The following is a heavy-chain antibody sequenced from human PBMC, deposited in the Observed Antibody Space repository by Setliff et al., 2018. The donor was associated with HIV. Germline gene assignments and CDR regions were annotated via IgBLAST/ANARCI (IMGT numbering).Heavy chain of an antibody. CDR2: INHSGST. Sequence: PSETLSLTCAVYGGSFSGSYWSWIRQPPGKGLEWIGEINHSGSTNYSPSLKSRVTISVDTSKNQFSLKLSSVTAADTAVYYCARETSTMIVVVKGAFDIWGQGTMVTVSS. J-gene: IGHJ3*02. D-gene: IGHD3-22*01. CDR3: ARETSTMIVVVKGAFDI. CDR1: GGSFSGSY. V-gene: IGHV4-34*09.